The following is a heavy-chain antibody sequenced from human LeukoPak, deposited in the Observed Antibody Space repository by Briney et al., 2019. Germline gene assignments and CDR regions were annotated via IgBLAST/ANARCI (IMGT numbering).Heavy chain of an antibody. J-gene: IGHJ4*02. V-gene: IGHV4-61*08. CDR1: GGSISSGGYS. D-gene: IGHD6-13*01. Sequence: PSETLSLTCAVSGGSISSGGYSWSWIRQPPGKGLEWIGYMYYSGSTRFNPSLESRVTMSADTSKKQFSLKLSAVTAADSAVYYCASISSTKYSTQIDYWGQGTLVTVSS. CDR2: MYYSGST. CDR3: ASISSTKYSTQIDY.